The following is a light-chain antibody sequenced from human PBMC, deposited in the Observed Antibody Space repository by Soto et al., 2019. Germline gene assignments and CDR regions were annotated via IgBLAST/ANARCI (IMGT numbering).Light chain of an antibody. CDR1: SSDVGGYNS. Sequence: LTQPASVSGSPGQSITISCTGTSSDVGGYNSVSWYQQNPGKAPKLLIFDVSNRPSGVSSRFSGSRSGNTASLTISGLQAEDEADYYCSSYASSSTLVYVFGTGTKVTVL. V-gene: IGLV2-14*01. CDR2: DVS. J-gene: IGLJ1*01. CDR3: SSYASSSTLVYV.